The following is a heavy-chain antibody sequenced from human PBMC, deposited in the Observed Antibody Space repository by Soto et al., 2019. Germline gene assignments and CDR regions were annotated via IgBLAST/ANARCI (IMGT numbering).Heavy chain of an antibody. CDR1: GASISSYY. CDR2: GYYSGST. V-gene: IGHV4-59*01. J-gene: IGHJ4*02. Sequence: QVQLQESGPGLVKPSETLSLTCTVSGASISSYYWSWIRQPPGKGLEWIGYGYYSGSTNYNPSLKSRVTISVDTSKNQFSLKLSSVTAADTAMYYCARDTTPSLWGQGTLVTVSS. D-gene: IGHD1-1*01. CDR3: ARDTTPSL.